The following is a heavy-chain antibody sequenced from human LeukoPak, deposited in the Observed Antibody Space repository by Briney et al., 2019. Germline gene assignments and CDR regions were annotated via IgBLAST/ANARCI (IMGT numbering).Heavy chain of an antibody. J-gene: IGHJ4*02. V-gene: IGHV3-53*01. CDR1: GLSVSTTY. Sequence: PGGSLRLSCAASGLSVSTTYMTWVRQAPGKGLEWVSVIYSGGGTNYADSMKGRFRISRDNSENTLYLQMNSLRAEDTAVYYCVGEDKYWGQGTLVTVSS. D-gene: IGHD2-15*01. CDR2: IYSGGGT. CDR3: VGEDKY.